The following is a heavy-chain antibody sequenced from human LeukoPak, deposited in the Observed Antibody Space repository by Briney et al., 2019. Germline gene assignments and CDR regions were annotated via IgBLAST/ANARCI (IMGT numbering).Heavy chain of an antibody. J-gene: IGHJ4*02. CDR3: AVLGGYSYGPGRNPYYFDY. Sequence: SETLSLTCTVSGGSISSSSYYWGWIRQPPGKGLEWIGSIYYSGSTYYNPSLKNRVTISVDTSKNQFSLKLSSVTAADTAVYYCAVLGGYSYGPGRNPYYFDYWGQGTLVTVSS. CDR2: IYYSGST. D-gene: IGHD5-18*01. V-gene: IGHV4-39*01. CDR1: GGSISSSSYY.